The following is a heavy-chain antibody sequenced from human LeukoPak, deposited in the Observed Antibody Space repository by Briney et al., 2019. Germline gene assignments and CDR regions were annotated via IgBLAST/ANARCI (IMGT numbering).Heavy chain of an antibody. Sequence: SETLSLTCTVSGGSVTSGSYYWSWIRQPPGRGLEYIGCFYYRGSTKYNPSLKSRVAISVDTSKNQFSLRLSSVTAADTAVYYCARGGLQLPDHWGQGTLVTVSS. CDR2: FYYRGST. V-gene: IGHV4-61*01. CDR1: GGSVTSGSYY. D-gene: IGHD1-1*01. CDR3: ARGGLQLPDH. J-gene: IGHJ4*02.